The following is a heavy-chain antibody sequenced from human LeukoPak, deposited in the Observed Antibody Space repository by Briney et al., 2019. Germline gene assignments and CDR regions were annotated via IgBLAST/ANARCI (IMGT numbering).Heavy chain of an antibody. CDR1: GFTFSSYA. D-gene: IGHD6-19*01. V-gene: IGHV3-23*01. CDR3: ARGRSLGALQWLVTEYFQH. J-gene: IGHJ1*01. Sequence: PGGSLRLSCAASGFTFSSYAMSWVRQAPGKGLEWVSAISGSGGSTYYADSVKGRFTISRDNSKNTLYLQMNSLRAEDTAVYYCARGRSLGALQWLVTEYFQHWGQGTLVTVSS. CDR2: ISGSGGST.